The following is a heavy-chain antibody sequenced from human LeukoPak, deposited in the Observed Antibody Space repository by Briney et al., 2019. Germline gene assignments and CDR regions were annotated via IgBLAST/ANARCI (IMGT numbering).Heavy chain of an antibody. Sequence: PGVSLTLSCPASGFTFSHYWMIWLRQAPGKGLEWVANIKQDGSEKYYQDSVKGRFTISRGNAKNSLYLQMNSMRAEDTAVYYCARGQTYYYDSSGYYSYYFDYWGQGTLVTVSS. CDR3: ARGQTYYYDSSGYYSYYFDY. D-gene: IGHD3-22*01. CDR1: GFTFSHYW. CDR2: IKQDGSEK. V-gene: IGHV3-7*01. J-gene: IGHJ4*02.